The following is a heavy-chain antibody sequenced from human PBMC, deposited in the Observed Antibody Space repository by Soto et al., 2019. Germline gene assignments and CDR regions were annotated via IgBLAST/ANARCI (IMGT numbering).Heavy chain of an antibody. CDR3: ARDTSVADYYFDY. CDR1: GYTFTSYA. CDR2: INAGNGNT. V-gene: IGHV1-3*01. J-gene: IGHJ4*02. Sequence: QVRLVQSGAEVKKPGASVQVSCKASGYTFTSYAMHWVRQAPGQRLEWMGWINAGNGNTKYSQKFQGSVTITRDTSASTAYMELSSLRSEDTAVYYCARDTSVADYYFDYWGQGTLVTVSS. D-gene: IGHD6-19*01.